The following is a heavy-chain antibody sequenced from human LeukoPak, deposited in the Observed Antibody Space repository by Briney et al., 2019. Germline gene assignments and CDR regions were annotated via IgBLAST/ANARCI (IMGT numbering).Heavy chain of an antibody. V-gene: IGHV3-9*01. J-gene: IGHJ4*02. D-gene: IGHD3-22*01. Sequence: PGGSLRLSGAVSGFTFDDYVMHWVPQAPGKGLEWFSGISWNSGSIGYADSVKGRFTISRDNAKNSLYLQMNSLRAEDTALYYCAKGYYDSSGPLADWGQGTLVTVSS. CDR3: AKGYYDSSGPLAD. CDR2: ISWNSGSI. CDR1: GFTFDDYV.